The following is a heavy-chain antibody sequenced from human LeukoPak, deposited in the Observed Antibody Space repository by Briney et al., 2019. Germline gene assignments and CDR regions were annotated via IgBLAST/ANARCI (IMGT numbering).Heavy chain of an antibody. V-gene: IGHV3-53*01. CDR1: GFTFSSYW. J-gene: IGHJ4*02. Sequence: GGSLRLSCAASGFTFSSYWMSWVRQAPGKGLEWVSVIYSGGSTYYADSVKGRFTISRDNSKNTLYLQMNSLRAEDTAVYYCARGKYSYGKYYFDYWGQGTLVTVSS. D-gene: IGHD5-18*01. CDR3: ARGKYSYGKYYFDY. CDR2: IYSGGST.